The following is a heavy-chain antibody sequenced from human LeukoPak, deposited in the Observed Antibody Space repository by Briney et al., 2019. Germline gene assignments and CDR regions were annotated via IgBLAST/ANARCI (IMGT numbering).Heavy chain of an antibody. V-gene: IGHV3-72*01. Sequence: PRGSLRLSCAASGFTFSDYILDWVRHAPGEGRGWVGRIRGKGQPYTTAYAASVKGTSSISREDTQSSLYLHITSLQTEGPAVNHCSGDEKGGDNSGFDIWGQGTMVTVAS. D-gene: IGHD3-22*01. CDR2: IRGKGQPYTT. CDR1: GFTFSDYI. J-gene: IGHJ3*02. CDR3: SGDEKGGDNSGFDI.